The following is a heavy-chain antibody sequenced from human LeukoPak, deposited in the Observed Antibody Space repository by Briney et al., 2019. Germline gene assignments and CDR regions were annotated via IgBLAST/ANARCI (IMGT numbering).Heavy chain of an antibody. CDR1: GLAFSSYG. Sequence: GESLRLSCTASGLAFSSYGMHWARQAPGKGLEWVAFMQYDGSQIYYADSVKGRFTISRDNSKNALYLQMNSLRPEDTAVYYCAGKAAAFYFDYWGQGTLVTVSS. CDR3: AGKAAAFYFDY. CDR2: MQYDGSQI. D-gene: IGHD6-13*01. J-gene: IGHJ4*02. V-gene: IGHV3-30*02.